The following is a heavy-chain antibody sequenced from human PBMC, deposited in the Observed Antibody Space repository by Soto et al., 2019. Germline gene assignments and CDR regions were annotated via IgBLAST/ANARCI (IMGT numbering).Heavy chain of an antibody. CDR3: AKDPPGELLPPPFDP. CDR2: ISGGGGST. J-gene: IGHJ5*02. Sequence: EVQLLESGGGLVQPGGSLRLSCAASGFTFSSYAMNWVRQAPGKGLEWVSAISGGGGSTYYADPVKGRFTISRDNSKNTLNRKMHGRRAHDTAVYYGAKDPPGELLPPPFDPWAQGTPFTFSS. V-gene: IGHV3-23*01. CDR1: GFTFSSYA. D-gene: IGHD1-26*01.